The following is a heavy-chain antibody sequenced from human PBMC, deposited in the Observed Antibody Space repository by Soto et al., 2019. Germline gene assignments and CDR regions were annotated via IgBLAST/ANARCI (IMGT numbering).Heavy chain of an antibody. D-gene: IGHD3-10*01. CDR3: ARSSGSGSYYRRPFDY. CDR1: GGSISSSSYY. J-gene: IGHJ4*02. V-gene: IGHV4-39*01. CDR2: IYYSGST. Sequence: SETLSLTCTVSGGSISSSSYYWGWIRQPPGKGLEWIGSIYYSGSTYYNPSLKSRVTISVDTSKNQFSLKLSSVTAADTAVYYCARSSGSGSYYRRPFDYWGQGTLVTVSS.